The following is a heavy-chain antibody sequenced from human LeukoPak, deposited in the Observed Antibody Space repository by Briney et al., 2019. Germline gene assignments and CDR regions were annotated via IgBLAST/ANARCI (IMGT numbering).Heavy chain of an antibody. CDR2: IKSQTGGGTT. Sequence: GGSLRLSCAASGFTFSDAWMSWVRQAPGKGLEWVGHIKSQTGGGTTDYAAPVKGRFSISRDDSNNTLYLQMNSLKTEDTAVYYCTRVGTTWFHSWGQGTLVTVSS. J-gene: IGHJ5*01. CDR3: TRVGTTWFHS. CDR1: GFTFSDAW. V-gene: IGHV3-15*01. D-gene: IGHD1-26*01.